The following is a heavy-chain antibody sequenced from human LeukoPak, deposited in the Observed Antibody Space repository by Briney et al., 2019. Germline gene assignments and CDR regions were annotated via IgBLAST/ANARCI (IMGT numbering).Heavy chain of an antibody. CDR3: ARDRPIQLWINLISYYFDY. D-gene: IGHD5-18*01. CDR1: GFTFSSYG. Sequence: GGSLRLSCAASGFTFSSYGMNWVRQAPGRGLEWVSYISNSGTTINYADSVKGRFTISRDNSKNTLYLQMNSLRAEDTAVYYCARDRPIQLWINLISYYFDYWGQGTLVTVSS. J-gene: IGHJ4*02. V-gene: IGHV3-48*01. CDR2: ISNSGTTI.